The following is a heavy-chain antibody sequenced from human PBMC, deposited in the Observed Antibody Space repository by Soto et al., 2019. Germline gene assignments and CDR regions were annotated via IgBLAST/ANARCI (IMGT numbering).Heavy chain of an antibody. V-gene: IGHV1-69*13. J-gene: IGHJ4*01. CDR2: IIPIFGTA. CDR1: GGTYSSYP. Sequence: FSVKVSRKASGGTYSSYPISWLRQAPGQGLEWMGGIIPIFGTANYAQKFQGRVTITADESTSTAYMELSSLRSEDTAVYYCARIPTPSSCWYYFGNWGQGTLGTVSS. D-gene: IGHD6-13*01. CDR3: ARIPTPSSCWYYFGN.